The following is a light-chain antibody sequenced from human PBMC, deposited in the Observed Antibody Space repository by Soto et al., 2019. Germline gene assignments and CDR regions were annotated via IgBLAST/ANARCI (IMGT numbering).Light chain of an antibody. CDR1: QSVSSSF. Sequence: EIVLTQSPGTLSLSPGERDTLSCRASQSVSSSFLAWYQQRPGQAPRLLIFGASYRATGIPDRFSGSGSGTDFTLTISRLEPEDFAVYYCQHYGNSPPEDTFGPGPNVDSK. J-gene: IGKJ3*01. CDR2: GAS. V-gene: IGKV3-20*01. CDR3: QHYGNSPPEDT.